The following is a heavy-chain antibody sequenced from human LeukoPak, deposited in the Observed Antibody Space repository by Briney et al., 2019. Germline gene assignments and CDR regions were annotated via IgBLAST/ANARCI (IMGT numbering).Heavy chain of an antibody. CDR2: IFHGVST. Sequence: PAETLSLTCTVSGGSISSCSYYWGWLRQPPGEGLEWIGNIFHGVSTFYNPSLMNRVAISVDTSKNQFSLKLTSVTAADTAVYYCARDATIAAPLMSWGQGTLVIVSS. CDR1: GGSISSCSYY. V-gene: IGHV4-39*07. CDR3: ARDATIAAPLMS. D-gene: IGHD6-13*01. J-gene: IGHJ4*02.